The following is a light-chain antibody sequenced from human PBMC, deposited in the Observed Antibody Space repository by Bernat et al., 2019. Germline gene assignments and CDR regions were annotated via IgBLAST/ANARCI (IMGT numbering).Light chain of an antibody. Sequence: DIKMTQSQLSLTVTPGEPASIPCKSSQSLLHDNGYKYLDWYLQKPGQSPQLLIYLGSHRASGVPDRISGSGSGTHFTLKINRVEAEDVGIYYCMQSLQTPYTFGQGTKLEIK. V-gene: IGKV2-28*01. CDR3: MQSLQTPYT. CDR2: LGS. CDR1: QSLLHDNGYKY. J-gene: IGKJ2*01.